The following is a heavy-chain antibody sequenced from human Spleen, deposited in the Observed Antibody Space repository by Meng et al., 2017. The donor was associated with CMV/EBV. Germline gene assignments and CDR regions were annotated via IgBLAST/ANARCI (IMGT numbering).Heavy chain of an antibody. CDR1: GFTFADYA. D-gene: IGHD6-6*01. Sequence: SLKISCTASGFTFADYAMHWVRQGPGKGLEWVSGINWMSATIGYADSVKGRFTISRDDAKNSLYLQMNSLRTEDTAVYYCAKVSKYSSSSSDASDIWGQGTMVTVSS. CDR3: AKVSKYSSSSSDASDI. J-gene: IGHJ3*02. CDR2: INWMSATI. V-gene: IGHV3-9*01.